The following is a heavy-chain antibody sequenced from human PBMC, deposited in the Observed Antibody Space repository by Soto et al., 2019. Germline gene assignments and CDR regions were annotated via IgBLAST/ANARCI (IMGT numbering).Heavy chain of an antibody. J-gene: IGHJ3*02. D-gene: IGHD3-10*01. CDR1: GGSISSYY. CDR2: IYYSGST. CDR3: ARDSMVRGVIIIPGAFDI. V-gene: IGHV4-59*01. Sequence: SETLSLTCTFSGGSISSYYWSWIRQPPGKGLEWIGYIYYSGSTNYNHSLKSRVTISVDTSKNQFSLKLSSVTAADTAVYYCARDSMVRGVIIIPGAFDIWGQGTMVTVSS.